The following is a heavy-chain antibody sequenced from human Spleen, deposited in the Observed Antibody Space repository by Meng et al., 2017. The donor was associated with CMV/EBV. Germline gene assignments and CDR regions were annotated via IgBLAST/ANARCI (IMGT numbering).Heavy chain of an antibody. Sequence: ASVKVSCKASGYTFTSYYMHWVRQPPGQGLEWMGIINPSGGSTSYSQKFQGRVTMIRDTSTSTVYMELSSLRSEDTAVYYCARDLVTKYYYSYYGRDVWGQGTTVTVSS. CDR2: INPSGGST. CDR3: ARDLVTKYYYSYYGRDV. D-gene: IGHD4-23*01. V-gene: IGHV1-46*01. J-gene: IGHJ6*02. CDR1: GYTFTSYY.